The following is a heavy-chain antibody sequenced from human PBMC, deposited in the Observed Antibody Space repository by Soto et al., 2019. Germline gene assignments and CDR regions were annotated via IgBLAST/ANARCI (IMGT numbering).Heavy chain of an antibody. D-gene: IGHD6-13*01. V-gene: IGHV3-48*01. J-gene: IGHJ4*02. CDR2: ISSSSSTI. Sequence: GGSLRLSCAASGFTFSSYSMNWVRQAPGKGLEWVSYISSSSSTIYYADSVKGRFTISRDNAKNSLYLQMNSLRAEDTAVYYCAVLSSAAAGTPDFDYWGQGTLVTAPQ. CDR3: AVLSSAAAGTPDFDY. CDR1: GFTFSSYS.